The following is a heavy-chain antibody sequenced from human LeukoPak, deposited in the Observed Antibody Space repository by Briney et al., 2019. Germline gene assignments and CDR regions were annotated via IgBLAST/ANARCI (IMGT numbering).Heavy chain of an antibody. CDR2: ISNSGGYL. J-gene: IGHJ4*02. D-gene: IGHD1-26*01. V-gene: IGHV3-21*01. CDR3: ARESGTYCFDY. Sequence: GGSLRLSCAASGFTFSSHSMNWVRQAPGKGLEWVSSISNSGGYLYYADSVKGRFTISRDNAKNSLYLQMNSLRAEDTAVYYCARESGTYCFDYWGQGTLVTVSS. CDR1: GFTFSSHS.